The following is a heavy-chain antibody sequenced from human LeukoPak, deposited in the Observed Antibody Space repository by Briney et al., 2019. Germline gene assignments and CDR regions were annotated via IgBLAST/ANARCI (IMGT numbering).Heavy chain of an antibody. J-gene: IGHJ3*02. Sequence: SQTLSLTCTVSGGSISSGGYYWSWIRQHPGKGLEWIVYIYYSGNTYYNPYNPSLTSRVTMSVDTSKNQFSLKLDSVTEIDTAMYYCARNQAVAANRGAFDIWGQGTMVTVSS. CDR2: IYYSGNT. D-gene: IGHD6-19*01. CDR3: ARNQAVAANRGAFDI. CDR1: GGSISSGGYY. V-gene: IGHV4-31*03.